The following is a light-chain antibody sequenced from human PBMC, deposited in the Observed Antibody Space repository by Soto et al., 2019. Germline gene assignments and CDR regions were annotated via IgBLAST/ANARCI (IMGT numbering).Light chain of an antibody. CDR2: WAS. CDR3: QQYSTPPRT. CDR1: QSVLYSSNNKNY. J-gene: IGKJ2*01. V-gene: IGKV4-1*01. Sequence: DIVMTQSPDSQAVSLGERATINCMSSQSVLYSSNNKNYLAWYQQKPGQPPKLLIYWASTRYSGVPDRFSGSGSGTDFTLTISSLQAEDVAVYYCQQYSTPPRTFGQGTKLEIK.